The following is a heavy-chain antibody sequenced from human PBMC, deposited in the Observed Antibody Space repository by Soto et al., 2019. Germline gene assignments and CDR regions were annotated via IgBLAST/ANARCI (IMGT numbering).Heavy chain of an antibody. J-gene: IGHJ4*02. V-gene: IGHV1-2*04. CDR2: INPNSGGT. Sequence: QVQLVQSGTEVKKPGASVKFSCKASGYTFTGSFMHWVRQAPGQGLERMGWINPNSGGTHYPQKFQGWVTMSRDTSINTVYMELTNLKSDDTAVYFCARDGGIAVSAFDYWGQGTLVIVSS. D-gene: IGHD6-19*01. CDR1: GYTFTGSF. CDR3: ARDGGIAVSAFDY.